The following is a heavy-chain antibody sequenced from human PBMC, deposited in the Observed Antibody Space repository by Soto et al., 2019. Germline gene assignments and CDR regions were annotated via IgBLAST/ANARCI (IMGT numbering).Heavy chain of an antibody. Sequence: ASVKVSCKVSGYTLTELSMHWVRQAPGKGLEWMGGFDPEDGETIYAQKFQGRVTMTRNTSISTAYMELSSLRSEDTAVYYCARGRRYYDSNGYYNYFDYWGQGTLVTVSS. CDR1: GYTLTELS. CDR3: ARGRRYYDSNGYYNYFDY. V-gene: IGHV1-24*01. CDR2: FDPEDGET. D-gene: IGHD3-22*01. J-gene: IGHJ4*02.